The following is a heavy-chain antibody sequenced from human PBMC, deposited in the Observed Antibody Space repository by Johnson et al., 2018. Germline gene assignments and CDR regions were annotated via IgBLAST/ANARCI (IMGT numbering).Heavy chain of an antibody. V-gene: IGHV3-33*06. J-gene: IGHJ1*01. Sequence: QVQLVESGGGVVQPGRSLRLSCAASGFTFSSYGMHWVRQAPGKGLEWVAVIWYDGSNKYYADSVKGRFTISRDNSKNTLYLQMNSLRAEDTALYYCAKDIDHVGGGSRYGHVQHWGQGTLVTVSS. CDR3: AKDIDHVGGGSRYGHVQH. D-gene: IGHD2-15*01. CDR1: GFTFSSYG. CDR2: IWYDGSNK.